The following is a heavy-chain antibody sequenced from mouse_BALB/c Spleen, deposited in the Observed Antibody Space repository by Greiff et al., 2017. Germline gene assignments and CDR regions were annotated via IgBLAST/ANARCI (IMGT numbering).Heavy chain of an antibody. J-gene: IGHJ4*01. D-gene: IGHD2-1*01. CDR3: ARDYYGNSNY. CDR2: ISSGGST. Sequence: EVQLVESGGGLVKPGGSLKLSCAASGFAFSSYDMSWVRQTPEKRLEWVAYISSGGSTYYPDSVKGRFTISRDNARNILYLQMSSLRSEDTAMYYCARDYYGNSNYWGQGTSVTVSS. V-gene: IGHV5-6-5*01. CDR1: GFAFSSYD.